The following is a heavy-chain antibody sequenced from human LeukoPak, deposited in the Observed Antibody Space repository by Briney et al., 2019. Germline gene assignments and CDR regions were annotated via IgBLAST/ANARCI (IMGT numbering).Heavy chain of an antibody. D-gene: IGHD3-22*01. CDR2: IWYDGGNK. V-gene: IGHV3-33*01. J-gene: IGHJ6*02. CDR3: ARGLYYDSSGREMDV. Sequence: PSGKSLRLSCAASGFTFSSYGMHWVRQAPGKGLEWVAVIWYDGGNKYSADSVKGRFTISRDNSKNTLYLQMNSLRAEDTAVYYCARGLYYDSSGREMDVWGQGTTVTVSS. CDR1: GFTFSSYG.